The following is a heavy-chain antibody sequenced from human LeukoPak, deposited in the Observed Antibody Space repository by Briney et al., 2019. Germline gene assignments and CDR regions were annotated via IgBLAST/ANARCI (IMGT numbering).Heavy chain of an antibody. CDR3: ARRLRLFLNWFDP. CDR1: GGSISSSSDY. V-gene: IGHV4-39*01. D-gene: IGHD3-3*01. J-gene: IGHJ5*02. CDR2: IYNTGDT. Sequence: SETLSLTCTVSGGSISSSSDYWGWIRQPPGKGLEWIGTIYNTGDTYYNPSLKSRVTISVDTSKNQFSLKLSSVAAADTAVYYCARRLRLFLNWFDPWGQGTLVTVSS.